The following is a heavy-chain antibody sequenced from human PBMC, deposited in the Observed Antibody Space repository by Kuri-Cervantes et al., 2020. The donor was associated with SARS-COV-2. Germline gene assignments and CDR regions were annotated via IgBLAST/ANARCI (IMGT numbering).Heavy chain of an antibody. CDR3: ARGGEDCTNGVCSPGYYYYGMDV. V-gene: IGHV4-61*02. CDR2: IYTSGST. CDR1: GGSISSGSYY. J-gene: IGHJ6*02. Sequence: LRLSCTVSGGSISSGSYYWSWIRQPAGKGPEWIGRIYTSGSTNYNPSLKSRVTISVDTSKNQFSLKLSSVTAADTAVYYCARGGEDCTNGVCSPGYYYYGMDVWGQGTTVTVSS. D-gene: IGHD2-8*01.